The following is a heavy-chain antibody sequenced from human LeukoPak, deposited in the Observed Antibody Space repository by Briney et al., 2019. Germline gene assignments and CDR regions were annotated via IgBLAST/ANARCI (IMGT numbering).Heavy chain of an antibody. D-gene: IGHD3-22*01. V-gene: IGHV3-23*01. CDR3: AKLLGDSSGYYGHRQPVDY. CDR1: GFIFSNYA. J-gene: IGHJ4*02. Sequence: PGGSLRLSCTASGFIFSNYAMTWVRQAPGKGLEWVSAISGSGGSTYYADSVKGRFTISRDNSKNTLYLQMNSLRAEDTAVYYCAKLLGDSSGYYGHRQPVDYWGQGTLVTVSS. CDR2: ISGSGGST.